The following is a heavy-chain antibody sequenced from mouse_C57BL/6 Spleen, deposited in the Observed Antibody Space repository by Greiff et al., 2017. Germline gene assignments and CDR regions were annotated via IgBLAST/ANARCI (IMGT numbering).Heavy chain of an antibody. CDR3: TRSGDYDRFAY. CDR2: IDPDTGGT. CDR1: GYTFTDYE. V-gene: IGHV1-15*01. J-gene: IGHJ3*01. Sequence: QVQLQQSGAELVRPGASVTLSCKASGYTFTDYEMHWVKQTPVHGLEWIGAIDPDTGGTAYNQKFKGKAILTADQSSSTAYMELRSLTSEDSAVYYCTRSGDYDRFAYWGQGTLVTVSA. D-gene: IGHD2-4*01.